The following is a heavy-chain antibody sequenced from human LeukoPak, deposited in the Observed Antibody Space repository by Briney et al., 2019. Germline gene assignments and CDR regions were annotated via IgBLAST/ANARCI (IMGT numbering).Heavy chain of an antibody. V-gene: IGHV3-53*01. CDR2: IYSGGTT. D-gene: IGHD1-14*01. Sequence: GGSLRLSCAASGFTVSTNYMSWVRQAPGKGLEWVSVIYSGGTTYYADSVKGRFTISRDNSKNKLYLQMNNLRAEDTAVYYCARDRNGLQVNWGQGTPVTVSS. CDR1: GFTVSTNY. J-gene: IGHJ4*02. CDR3: ARDRNGLQVN.